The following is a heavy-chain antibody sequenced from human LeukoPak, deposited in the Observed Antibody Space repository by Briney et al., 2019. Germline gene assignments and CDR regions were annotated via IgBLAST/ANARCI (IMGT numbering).Heavy chain of an antibody. V-gene: IGHV1-69*05. CDR3: ARGPELERFDY. J-gene: IGHJ4*02. Sequence: SVKVSCQASGGTFSSYAINWVRQAPGQGLEWMGGIIPIFGTANYAQKFQGRVTITTDESTSTAYMELSSLRSEDTAVYYCARGPELERFDYWGQGTLVTVSS. D-gene: IGHD1-1*01. CDR1: GGTFSSYA. CDR2: IIPIFGTA.